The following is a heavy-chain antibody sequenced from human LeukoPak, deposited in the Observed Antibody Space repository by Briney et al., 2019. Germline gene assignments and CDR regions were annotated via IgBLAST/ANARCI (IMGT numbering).Heavy chain of an antibody. J-gene: IGHJ4*02. CDR2: ISGSGGST. V-gene: IGHV3-23*01. Sequence: PGGSLRLSCAASGFTFSSYAMSWVRQAPGKGLEWVSAISGSGGSTYYADSVKGRFTISRDNSKNTLYLQMNSLRAEDTAVHYCAKDRVYGTWELPPFDYWGQGTLVTVSS. CDR3: AKDRVYGTWELPPFDY. D-gene: IGHD1-26*01. CDR1: GFTFSSYA.